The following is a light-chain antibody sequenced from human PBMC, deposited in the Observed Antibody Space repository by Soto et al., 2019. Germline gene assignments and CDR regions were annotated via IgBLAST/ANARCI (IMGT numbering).Light chain of an antibody. CDR3: QSYDSTLSARYV. CDR1: SSDVGSYNY. J-gene: IGLJ1*01. CDR2: EVR. Sequence: QSALTQPASVSGSPGQSITISCTGTSSDVGSYNYVSWYQQHPGKAPKLMIYEVRNRPSGVSDRFSGSKSGTSASLAITGLQAEDEGDYYCQSYDSTLSARYVFGTGTKLTVL. V-gene: IGLV2-14*01.